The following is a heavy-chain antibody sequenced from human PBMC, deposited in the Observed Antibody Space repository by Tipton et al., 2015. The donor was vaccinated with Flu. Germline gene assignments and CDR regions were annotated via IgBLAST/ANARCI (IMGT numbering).Heavy chain of an antibody. CDR3: SRRPSGAVLSYYFDY. CDR2: INHSGTT. Sequence: TLSLTCAVYGGSFSGYYWSWIRQPPGKGLEWIGEINHSGTTNYNPYLTSRVTISVDTSKNRFSLRVNSVTAADTARFHCSRRPSGAVLSYYFDYWGQGTLVTVSS. D-gene: IGHD3-10*01. V-gene: IGHV4-34*01. CDR1: GGSFSGYY. J-gene: IGHJ4*02.